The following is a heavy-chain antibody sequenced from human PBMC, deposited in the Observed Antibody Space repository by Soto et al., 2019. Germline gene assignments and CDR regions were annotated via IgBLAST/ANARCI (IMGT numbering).Heavy chain of an antibody. J-gene: IGHJ4*02. V-gene: IGHV4-59*08. CDR1: GGSISSYY. CDR3: ARHLAARGPYYFDY. CDR2: IYYSGST. D-gene: IGHD6-6*01. Sequence: PSETLSLTCTVSGGSISSYYWSWILQPPWKGLEWIGYIYYSGSTNYNPSLKSRVTISVDTSKNQFSLKLSSVTAADTAVYYCARHLAARGPYYFDYWGQGTLVTVSS.